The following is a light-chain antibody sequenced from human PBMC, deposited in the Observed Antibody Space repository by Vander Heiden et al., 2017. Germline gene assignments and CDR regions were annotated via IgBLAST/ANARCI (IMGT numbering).Light chain of an antibody. CDR3: QSYDRTLSAVI. J-gene: IGLJ2*01. CDR1: SSHIGAAFD. Sequence: QSALTQPPSLSGAPGQRVSIPCTGSSSHIGAAFDVHWYQQLPGTAPKLLISGNTNWATGVPDRFSGSKSDTSASLAITGLQPEDEATYYGQSYDRTLSAVIFGGGTKLTVL. V-gene: IGLV1-40*01. CDR2: GNT.